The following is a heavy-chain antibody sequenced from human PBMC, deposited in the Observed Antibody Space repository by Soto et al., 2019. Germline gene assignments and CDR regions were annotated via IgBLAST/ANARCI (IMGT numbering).Heavy chain of an antibody. D-gene: IGHD3-22*01. J-gene: IGHJ4*02. Sequence: LRLSCAASGFTFSSYAMSWVRQAPGKGLEWVSAISGSGGSTYYADSVKGRFTISRDNSKNTLYLQMNSLRAEDTAVYYCAKQYYYDSSGYYYFDYWGQGTLVTVSS. CDR3: AKQYYYDSSGYYYFDY. CDR2: ISGSGGST. V-gene: IGHV3-23*01. CDR1: GFTFSSYA.